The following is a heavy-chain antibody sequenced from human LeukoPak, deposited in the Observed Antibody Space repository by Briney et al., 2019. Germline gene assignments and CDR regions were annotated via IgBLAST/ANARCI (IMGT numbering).Heavy chain of an antibody. CDR2: ISAYNGNT. Sequence: ASVKVSCKASGYTFTSYGISWVRQAPGQGLEWMGWISAYNGNTNYAQKLQGRVTMTTDTSTSTDYMELRSLRSDDTAVYYCARDYRRSSWGFDYWGQGTLVTVSS. CDR1: GYTFTSYG. CDR3: ARDYRRSSWGFDY. J-gene: IGHJ4*02. V-gene: IGHV1-18*01. D-gene: IGHD6-13*01.